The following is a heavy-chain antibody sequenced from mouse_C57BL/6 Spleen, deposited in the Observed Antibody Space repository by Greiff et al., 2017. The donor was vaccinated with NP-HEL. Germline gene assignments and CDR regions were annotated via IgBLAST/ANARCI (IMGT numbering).Heavy chain of an antibody. CDR3: AKAQAFAY. J-gene: IGHJ3*01. D-gene: IGHD3-2*02. Sequence: EVKLMESGGGLVKPGGSLKLSCAASGFTFSDYGMHWVRQAPEKGLEWVAYISSGSSTIYYADTVKGRFTISRDNAKNTLFLQMTSLRSEDTAMYYCAKAQAFAYWGQGTLVTVSA. CDR1: GFTFSDYG. CDR2: ISSGSSTI. V-gene: IGHV5-17*01.